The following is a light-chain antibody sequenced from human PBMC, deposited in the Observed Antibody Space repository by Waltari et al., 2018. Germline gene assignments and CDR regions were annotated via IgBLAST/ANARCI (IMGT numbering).Light chain of an antibody. CDR2: KDR. V-gene: IGLV3-25*02. CDR1: ALPKQY. Sequence: SYELTQPPSVSVSPGQTARITCSGDALPKQYAYWYQQKQGQAPVLGIYKDRERPSGIPERFSGSSSGTTVTLTISGVQAEDEADYYCQSADSSGTPWVFGTGTKVTVL. J-gene: IGLJ1*01. CDR3: QSADSSGTPWV.